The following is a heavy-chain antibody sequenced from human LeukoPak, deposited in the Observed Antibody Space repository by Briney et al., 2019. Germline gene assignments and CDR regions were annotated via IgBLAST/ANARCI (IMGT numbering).Heavy chain of an antibody. CDR2: INAGNGNT. CDR1: GYTFTSYG. V-gene: IGHV1-3*01. CDR3: ARAPLWFGELYFDY. D-gene: IGHD3-10*01. Sequence: GASVKVSCKASGYTFTSYGISWVRQAPGQRLEWMGWINAGNGNTKYSQKFQGRVTITRDTSASTAYMELSSLRSEDTAVYYCARAPLWFGELYFDYWGQGTLVTVSS. J-gene: IGHJ4*02.